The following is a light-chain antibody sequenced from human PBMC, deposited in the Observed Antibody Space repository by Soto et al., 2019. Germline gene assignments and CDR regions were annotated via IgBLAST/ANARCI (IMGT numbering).Light chain of an antibody. CDR1: SSDVGGYNY. CDR3: SSYRSSSTYV. J-gene: IGLJ1*01. CDR2: DVT. Sequence: QSALTQPASVSGSPGQSITISCTGTSSDVGGYNYVSWYQDHPGKAPKLMIYDVTNRPSGVSNRFSGSKSGNTASLTISGLQAEDEAVYYCSSYRSSSTYVFGTGTKVTVL. V-gene: IGLV2-14*01.